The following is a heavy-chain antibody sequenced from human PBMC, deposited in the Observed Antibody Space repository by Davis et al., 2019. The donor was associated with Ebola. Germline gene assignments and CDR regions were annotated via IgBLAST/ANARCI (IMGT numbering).Heavy chain of an antibody. CDR3: AKDETDLSRYLVKGDAFDI. Sequence: PGGSLRLSCAASGFTFSNYAMSWVRQAPGKGLEWVSSISGSGGSIYYADSVKGRFTISRDYAKNTLYLQMNSLGVEDTAVYYCAKDETDLSRYLVKGDAFDIWGQGTMVTVSS. J-gene: IGHJ3*02. V-gene: IGHV3-23*01. D-gene: IGHD3-16*02. CDR2: ISGSGGSI. CDR1: GFTFSNYA.